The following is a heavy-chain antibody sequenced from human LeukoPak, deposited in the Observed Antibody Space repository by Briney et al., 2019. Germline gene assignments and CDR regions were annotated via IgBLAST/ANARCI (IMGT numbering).Heavy chain of an antibody. CDR3: ARDSQQTLYYYDSRPLDY. Sequence: GGSLKLSCAASGFTFSSYAMHWVRQAPGKGLEYVSAISSNGGSTYYANSVKGRFTISRDNSKNTLYLQMGSLRAEDMAVYYCARDSQQTLYYYDSRPLDYWGQGTLVTVSS. CDR2: ISSNGGST. CDR1: GFTFSSYA. D-gene: IGHD3-22*01. J-gene: IGHJ4*02. V-gene: IGHV3-64*01.